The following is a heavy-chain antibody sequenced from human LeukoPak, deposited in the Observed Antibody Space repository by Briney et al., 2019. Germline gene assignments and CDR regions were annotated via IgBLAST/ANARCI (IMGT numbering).Heavy chain of an antibody. CDR2: MSQDGSDK. Sequence: GRSLRLSCAASGLTFSSYGMHWVRQAPGRGLEWVANMSQDGSDKNYVDSVKGRFTISRDDATNSLHLQMNSLRVEDTAVYYCARESTEERPGCWGQGTLVTVSS. CDR3: ARESTEERPGC. D-gene: IGHD1-1*01. CDR1: GLTFSSYG. V-gene: IGHV3-7*01. J-gene: IGHJ4*02.